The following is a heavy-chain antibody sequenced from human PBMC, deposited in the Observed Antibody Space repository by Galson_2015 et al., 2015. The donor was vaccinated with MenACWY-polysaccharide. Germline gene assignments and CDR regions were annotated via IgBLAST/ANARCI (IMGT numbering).Heavy chain of an antibody. V-gene: IGHV3-48*01. CDR3: ASRGVVTPYSLDY. CDR1: GFSFSSYS. CDR2: ITPTGDPK. Sequence: SLRLSCAASGFSFSSYSMTWVRQAPGKGLEWLSYITPTGDPKMYADSVKGRFTISRDNAKNSLYLQMNNLRAGDTAVYYCASRGVVTPYSLDYWGQGTLVSVSS. J-gene: IGHJ4*02. D-gene: IGHD2-15*01.